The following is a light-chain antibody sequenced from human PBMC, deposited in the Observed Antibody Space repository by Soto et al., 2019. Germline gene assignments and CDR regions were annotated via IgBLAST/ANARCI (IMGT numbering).Light chain of an antibody. V-gene: IGKV1-5*01. CDR3: QQYHRSSIT. CDR1: QSLNNG. J-gene: IGKJ5*01. Sequence: DIQMTQSPSTLSASVGDRFTITCRASQSLNNGLAWYQQKPGKAPNLLIYDASTLERGVPSRFSGTGSGTEFTLTISSLQPDDFATYYCQQYHRSSITFGQGTRLEIK. CDR2: DAS.